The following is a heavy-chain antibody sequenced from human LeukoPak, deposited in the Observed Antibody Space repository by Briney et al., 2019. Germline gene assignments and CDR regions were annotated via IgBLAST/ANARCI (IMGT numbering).Heavy chain of an antibody. Sequence: PSETLSLTCTVSGGSISSGSYYWSWIRQPPGKGLEWIGYIYYSGSTNYNPSLKSRVTISVDTSKNQFSLKLSSVTAADTAVYYCARDGGYSYGYGELSYYYYMDVWGKGTTVTISS. CDR3: ARDGGYSYGYGELSYYYYMDV. CDR2: IYYSGST. J-gene: IGHJ6*03. V-gene: IGHV4-61*01. D-gene: IGHD5-18*01. CDR1: GGSISSGSYY.